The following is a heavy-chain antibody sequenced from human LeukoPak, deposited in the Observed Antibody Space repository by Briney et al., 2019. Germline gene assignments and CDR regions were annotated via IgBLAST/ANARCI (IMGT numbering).Heavy chain of an antibody. CDR1: GFTLFWHV. V-gene: IGHV3-64*04. Sequence: PGGSLRLSCSAPGFTLFWHVMHWVRQAPGKPLEYVSFIHHNGDITSYADSVKGRFTISRDNSKNTLYLQMNSLRAEDTAVYYCAKDKFVGDQGSDYWGQGTLVTVSS. CDR2: IHHNGDIT. D-gene: IGHD2-21*01. J-gene: IGHJ4*02. CDR3: AKDKFVGDQGSDY.